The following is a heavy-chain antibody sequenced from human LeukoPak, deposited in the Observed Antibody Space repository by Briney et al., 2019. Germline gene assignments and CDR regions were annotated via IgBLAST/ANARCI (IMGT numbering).Heavy chain of an antibody. Sequence: GRSLRLSCAASGFIFSDYWMSWVRQAPGRGLEWVANTHGSEKYYVDSVKGRFTISRDNAKNSLYLQMNSLRAEDTAVYYCARETPYGSLTFDYWGQGTLVTVSS. J-gene: IGHJ4*02. D-gene: IGHD3-10*01. V-gene: IGHV3-7*03. CDR3: ARETPYGSLTFDY. CDR2: THGSEK. CDR1: GFIFSDYW.